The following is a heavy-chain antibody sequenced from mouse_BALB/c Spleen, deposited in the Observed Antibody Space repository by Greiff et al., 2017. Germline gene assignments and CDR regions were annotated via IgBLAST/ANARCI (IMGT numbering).Heavy chain of an antibody. J-gene: IGHJ4*01. V-gene: IGHV1-54*01. Sequence: VQLQQSGAELVRPGTSVKVSCKASGYAFTNYLIEWVKQRPGQGLEWIGVINPGSGGTNYNEKFKGKATLTADKSSSTAYMQLSSLTSDDAAVYFCARNLLEAMDYWGQGTSVTVSS. CDR2: INPGSGGT. CDR1: GYAFTNYL. CDR3: ARNLLEAMDY. D-gene: IGHD1-1*01.